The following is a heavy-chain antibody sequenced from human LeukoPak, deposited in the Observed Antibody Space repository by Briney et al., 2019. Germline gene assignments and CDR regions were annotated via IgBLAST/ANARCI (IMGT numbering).Heavy chain of an antibody. J-gene: IGHJ4*02. D-gene: IGHD5-18*01. CDR2: INPNSGGT. Sequence: ASVKVSCKASGYTFTGYYMHWVRQAPGQGLEWMGRINPNSGGTNYVQKFQGRVTMTRDTSISTAYMELSRLRSDDTAVYYCARRGYSYGWSFDYWGRGTLVTVSS. V-gene: IGHV1-2*06. CDR3: ARRGYSYGWSFDY. CDR1: GYTFTGYY.